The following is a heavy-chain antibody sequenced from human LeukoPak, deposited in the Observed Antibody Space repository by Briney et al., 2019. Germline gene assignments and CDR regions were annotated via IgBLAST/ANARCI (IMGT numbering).Heavy chain of an antibody. CDR3: TTGYYEPFAT. J-gene: IGHJ5*02. V-gene: IGHV4-59*01. Sequence: SETLSLTCSVSGASLSSYYWDWLRQPPGKGMEWNGYTSDTGKTDSNPSLKRRVRISLDTSTTQFSLSLRSVTAADSAVYYCTTGYYEPFATWGPGILVTVSS. CDR1: GASLSSYY. D-gene: IGHD2/OR15-2a*01. CDR2: TSDTGKT.